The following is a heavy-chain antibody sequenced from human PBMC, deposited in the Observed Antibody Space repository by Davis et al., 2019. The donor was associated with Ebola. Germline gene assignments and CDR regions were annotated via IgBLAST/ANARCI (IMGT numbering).Heavy chain of an antibody. V-gene: IGHV3-21*01. J-gene: IGHJ4*02. CDR2: ISSSSSYI. CDR3: ARVSWIQLWLLDY. CDR1: GFTFSSYS. Sequence: GGSLRLSCAASGFTFSSYSMNWVRQAPGKGLEWVSSISSSSSYIYYADSVKGRFTISRANAKNSLYLQMNSLRAEDTAVYYCARVSWIQLWLLDYWGQGTLVTVSS. D-gene: IGHD5-18*01.